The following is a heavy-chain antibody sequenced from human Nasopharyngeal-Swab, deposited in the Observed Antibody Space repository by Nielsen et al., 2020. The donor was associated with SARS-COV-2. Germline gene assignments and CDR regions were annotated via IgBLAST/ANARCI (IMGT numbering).Heavy chain of an antibody. J-gene: IGHJ4*02. Sequence: WIRQPPGKGLEWVRSIYSSGSTHYTPSLNSRVTISVDTSKSQFSLKLRSVTAADTAVYYCARAGVDTSTGSSGGCFDYWGQGALVTVSS. CDR3: ARAGVDTSTGSSGGCFDY. CDR2: IYSSGST. D-gene: IGHD3-9*01. V-gene: IGHV4-39*01.